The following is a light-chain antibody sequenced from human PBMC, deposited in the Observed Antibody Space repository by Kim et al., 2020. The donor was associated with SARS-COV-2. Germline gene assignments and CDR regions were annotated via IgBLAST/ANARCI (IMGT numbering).Light chain of an antibody. Sequence: EIVLTQSPATLSLSPGERATLSCRASQSVSPYVAWYQQKPGQAPRLLIYDTSNRASGIPARFSGSGSGTDFTLTISSLDPEDFAVYYCQQRRSWRTFGGGTKVEI. J-gene: IGKJ4*01. CDR2: DTS. CDR3: QQRRSWRT. CDR1: QSVSPY. V-gene: IGKV3-11*01.